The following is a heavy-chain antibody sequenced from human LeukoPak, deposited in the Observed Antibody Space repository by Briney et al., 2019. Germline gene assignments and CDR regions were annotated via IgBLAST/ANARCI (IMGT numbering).Heavy chain of an antibody. D-gene: IGHD5-18*01. CDR1: GFTFSSYA. V-gene: IGHV3-64*01. CDR2: ISSNGGST. J-gene: IGHJ4*02. CDR3: ARANGDTREVFFDY. Sequence: PGGSLRLSCAASGFTFSSYAMHWVRQAPGKGLEYVSAISSNGGSTYYANSVKGRFTISRDNSKNTLYLQMGSLRAEDMAVYYCARANGDTREVFFDYWGQGTLVTVSS.